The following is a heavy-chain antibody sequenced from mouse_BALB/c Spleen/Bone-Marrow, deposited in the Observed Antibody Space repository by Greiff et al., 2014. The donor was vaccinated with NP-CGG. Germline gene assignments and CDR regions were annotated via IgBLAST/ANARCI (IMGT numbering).Heavy chain of an antibody. V-gene: IGHV2-9*02. CDR2: IWAGGST. Sequence: QSKESGPGLVAPSQSLSITCTVSGFSLTSYGVHWVRQPPGKGLEWLGVIWAGGSTNYNSALMSRLSISKDNSKSQVFLKMNSLQTDDTAMYYCARDRPYYFDYWGQGTTLTVSS. CDR3: ARDRPYYFDY. J-gene: IGHJ2*01. CDR1: GFSLTSYG.